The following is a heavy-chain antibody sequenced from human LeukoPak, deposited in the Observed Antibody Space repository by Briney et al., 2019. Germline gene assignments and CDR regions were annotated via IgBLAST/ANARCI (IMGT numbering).Heavy chain of an antibody. D-gene: IGHD3-22*01. V-gene: IGHV1-18*01. CDR2: ISAYNGNT. J-gene: IGHJ6*03. Sequence: GASVKVSCKASGGTFSSYAISWVRQAPGQGLEWMGWISAYNGNTNYAQKLQGRVTMTTDTSTSTAYMELRSLRSDDTAVYYCARDGTGSGYYYYYYYYMDVWGKGTTVTISS. CDR3: ARDGTGSGYYYYYYYYMDV. CDR1: GGTFSSYA.